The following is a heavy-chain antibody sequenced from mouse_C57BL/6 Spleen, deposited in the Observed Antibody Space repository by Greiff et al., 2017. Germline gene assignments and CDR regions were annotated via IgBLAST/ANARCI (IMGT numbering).Heavy chain of an antibody. J-gene: IGHJ2*01. CDR1: GFTFSSYA. CDR2: ISDGGSYT. D-gene: IGHD2-5*01. CDR3: AREGYSNYDFDY. Sequence: EVKLMESGGGLVKSGGSLKLSCAASGFTFSSYAMSWVRQTPEKRLEWVATISDGGSYTYYPDNVKGRFTITRDNAKNNLYLQMSHLKSEDTAMYYCAREGYSNYDFDYWGQGTTLTVSS. V-gene: IGHV5-4*01.